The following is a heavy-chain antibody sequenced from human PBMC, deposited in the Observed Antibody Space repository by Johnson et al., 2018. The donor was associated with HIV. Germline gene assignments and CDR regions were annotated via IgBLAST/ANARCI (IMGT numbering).Heavy chain of an antibody. J-gene: IGHJ3*02. Sequence: VQLVESVGGVVRPGGSLRLSCAASGFTFDDYGMSWVRQAPGKGLEWVSGINWNGGSTGYADSVKGRFTISRDNAKNSLYLQMKSLRAEDTALYYCASFWGGGGWNADAFDIWGQGTMVTVSS. CDR2: INWNGGST. CDR3: ASFWGGGGWNADAFDI. CDR1: GFTFDDYG. D-gene: IGHD1-1*01. V-gene: IGHV3-20*04.